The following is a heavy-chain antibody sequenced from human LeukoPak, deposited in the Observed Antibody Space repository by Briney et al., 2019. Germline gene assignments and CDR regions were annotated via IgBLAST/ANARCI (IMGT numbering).Heavy chain of an antibody. Sequence: ASVKVSCKASGGTFSSYAISWVRQAPGQGLEWMGGIIPIFGTANYAQKLQGRVTMTTDTSTSTAYMELRSLRSDDTAVYYCARQRYDILTGYSATFDPWGQGTLVTVSS. CDR2: IIPIFGTA. V-gene: IGHV1-69*05. J-gene: IGHJ5*02. CDR3: ARQRYDILTGYSATFDP. D-gene: IGHD3-9*01. CDR1: GGTFSSYA.